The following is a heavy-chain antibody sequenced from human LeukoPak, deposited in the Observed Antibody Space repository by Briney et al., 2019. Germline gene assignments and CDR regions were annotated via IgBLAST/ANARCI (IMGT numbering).Heavy chain of an antibody. J-gene: IGHJ5*02. CDR2: INTNTGNP. D-gene: IGHD1-14*01. V-gene: IGHV7-4-1*02. Sequence: ASVKVSCEASGYTFTSYAMNWVRQAPGQGLEWMGWINTNTGNPTYAQGFTGRFVFSLDTSVSTAYLQISSLKAEDTAVYYCARSSTRRTADKTRVRNWFDPWGQGTLVTVSS. CDR3: ARSSTRRTADKTRVRNWFDP. CDR1: GYTFTSYA.